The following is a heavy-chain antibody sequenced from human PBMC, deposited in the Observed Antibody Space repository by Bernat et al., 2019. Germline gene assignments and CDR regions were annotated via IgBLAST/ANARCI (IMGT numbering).Heavy chain of an antibody. CDR1: GGSFSGYY. D-gene: IGHD1-26*01. CDR3: ARGSWELRFDP. J-gene: IGHJ5*02. CDR2: INQSGST. V-gene: IGHV4-34*01. Sequence: QVRLQQWGAGLLKPSETLSLTCAVYGGSFSGYYWSWIRQTPGKGLEWIGEINQSGSTNYNPSLKSRVTISVDTSRNQFSRKLTSVTAADTAVYSCARGSWELRFDPWGQGTLVTVSS.